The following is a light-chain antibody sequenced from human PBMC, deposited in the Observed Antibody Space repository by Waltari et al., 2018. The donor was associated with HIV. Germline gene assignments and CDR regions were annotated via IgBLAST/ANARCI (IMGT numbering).Light chain of an antibody. Sequence: QSVLTQPPSASGTPGQRVTISCYGSNSNVGIRSVDWYQQRPGPTPKLVIYGINQRPSGVPDRFSGSKSGTSVSLVISGIRSEDEADYYCAAWDYSLSGWVFGGGTKLTVL. J-gene: IGLJ3*02. CDR3: AAWDYSLSGWV. CDR2: GIN. CDR1: NSNVGIRS. V-gene: IGLV1-47*01.